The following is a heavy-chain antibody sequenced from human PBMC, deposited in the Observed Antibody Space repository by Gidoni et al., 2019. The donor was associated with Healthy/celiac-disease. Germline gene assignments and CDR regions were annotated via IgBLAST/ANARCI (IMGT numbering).Heavy chain of an antibody. Sequence: QVQLVESGGGVVQHGRSLRLSCAASGSTCGSCAMHWVRQAPGKGLEWVAVISYDGSNKYYADSVKGRFTISRDNSKNTLYLQMNSLRAEDTAVYYCARDGPAGYCSSTSCRDDYWGQGTLVTVSS. CDR3: ARDGPAGYCSSTSCRDDY. V-gene: IGHV3-30-3*01. CDR2: ISYDGSNK. D-gene: IGHD2-2*01. J-gene: IGHJ4*02. CDR1: GSTCGSCA.